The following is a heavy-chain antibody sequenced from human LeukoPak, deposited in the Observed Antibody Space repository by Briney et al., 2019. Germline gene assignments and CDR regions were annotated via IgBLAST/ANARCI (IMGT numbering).Heavy chain of an antibody. V-gene: IGHV3-53*01. J-gene: IGHJ3*02. D-gene: IGHD1-26*01. Sequence: GGSLGLSCAASGFTVSSNYMSWVRQAPGKGLEWVSIIYSGGSTFYADSVKGRFTISRDNSKNTLYLQMNSLRAEDTAVYYCARGGSYLSAFDIWGQGTMVTVSS. CDR2: IYSGGST. CDR1: GFTVSSNY. CDR3: ARGGSYLSAFDI.